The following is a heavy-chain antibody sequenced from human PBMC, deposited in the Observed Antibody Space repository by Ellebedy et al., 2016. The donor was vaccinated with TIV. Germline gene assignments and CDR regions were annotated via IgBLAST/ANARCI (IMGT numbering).Heavy chain of an antibody. CDR1: GGSFSGFS. V-gene: IGHV4-34*01. J-gene: IGHJ2*01. Sequence: SETLSLTCAVYGGSFSGFSWSWIRQPPGKGLEWIGEINHRESTNYNPSLKSRVTISVDTSKNQFSLRLTSVTAADTAVYYCARCDFHDVDLAHWYFDLWGRGTLVTVSS. CDR3: ARCDFHDVDLAHWYFDL. CDR2: INHREST. D-gene: IGHD2-21*02.